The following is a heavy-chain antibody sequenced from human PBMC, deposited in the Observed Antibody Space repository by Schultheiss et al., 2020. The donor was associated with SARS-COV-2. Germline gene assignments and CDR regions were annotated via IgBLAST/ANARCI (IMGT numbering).Heavy chain of an antibody. CDR3: ARSQSSSWYVYYYYGMDV. J-gene: IGHJ6*02. CDR2: IYYSGST. Sequence: SETLSLTCAVYGGSFSGYYWSWIRQPPGKGLEWIGYIYYSGSTNYNPSLKSRVTMSVDTSKNQFSLKLSSVTAADMAVYYCARSQSSSWYVYYYYGMDVWGQGTTVTVSS. D-gene: IGHD6-13*01. V-gene: IGHV4-59*01. CDR1: GGSFSGYY.